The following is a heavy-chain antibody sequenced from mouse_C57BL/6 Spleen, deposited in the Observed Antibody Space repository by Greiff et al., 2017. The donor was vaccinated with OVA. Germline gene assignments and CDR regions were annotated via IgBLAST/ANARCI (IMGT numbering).Heavy chain of an antibody. V-gene: IGHV1-26*01. CDR3: ARGSSPLDY. CDR2: INPNNGGT. CDR1: GYTFTDYY. Sequence: VQLQQSGPELVKPGASVKISCKASGYTFTDYYMNWVKQSHGKSLEWIGDINPNNGGTSYNQKFKGKATLTVDKSSSTAYMELRSLTSEDSAVYYCARGSSPLDYWGQGTSVTVSS. J-gene: IGHJ4*01. D-gene: IGHD1-1*01.